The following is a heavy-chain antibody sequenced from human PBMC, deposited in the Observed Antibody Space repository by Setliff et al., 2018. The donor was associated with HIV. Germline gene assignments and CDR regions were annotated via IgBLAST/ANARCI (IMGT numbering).Heavy chain of an antibody. J-gene: IGHJ4*02. CDR3: ARLRGLTIFGVPEGPFDY. CDR2: INPHTGVT. V-gene: IGHV1-2*02. D-gene: IGHD3-3*01. Sequence: ASVKVSCKTSGYIFIRYYIFWVRQAPGQGLEWMGNINPHTGVTRYAEKFQGRVTMTRDTSISTIYMELSRLRSDDTAVYYCARLRGLTIFGVPEGPFDYWGQGTLVTVSS. CDR1: GYIFIRYY.